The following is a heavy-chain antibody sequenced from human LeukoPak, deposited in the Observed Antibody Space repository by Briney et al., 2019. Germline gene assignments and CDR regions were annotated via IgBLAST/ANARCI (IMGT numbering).Heavy chain of an antibody. V-gene: IGHV4-34*01. CDR3: ARGSNCSSSSCPSLGYFDY. D-gene: IGHD2-2*01. CDR2: ISHSGST. J-gene: IGHJ4*02. Sequence: PSETLSLTCAVSGIASRAQYWSWSGQPPGQGLEWIGEISHSGSTSYNPSLKSRVTISVDTSKNQFTLKLSSVTAAAMTVYSWARGSNCSSSSCPSLGYFDYWGQGTLVTVSS. CDR1: GIASRAQY.